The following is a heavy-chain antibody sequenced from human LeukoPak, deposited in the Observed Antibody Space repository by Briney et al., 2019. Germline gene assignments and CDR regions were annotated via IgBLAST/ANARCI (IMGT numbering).Heavy chain of an antibody. Sequence: GGSLRLSCAASGFTVDSNYLSWVRQAPGKGLEWVSTIYTGGNTYYAASVKGRFTISRDFSKNTVFLHMNSLRAEDTAMYYCARGEDSGYYDYFDYWGQGALVTVSS. CDR2: IYTGGNT. CDR3: ARGEDSGYYDYFDY. D-gene: IGHD3-22*01. CDR1: GFTVDSNY. V-gene: IGHV3-53*01. J-gene: IGHJ4*02.